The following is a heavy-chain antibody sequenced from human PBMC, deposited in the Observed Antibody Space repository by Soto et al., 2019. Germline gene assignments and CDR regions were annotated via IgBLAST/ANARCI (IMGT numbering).Heavy chain of an antibody. D-gene: IGHD5-12*01. Sequence: SVKVSCKASGGTFSSYTISWVRQAPGQGLEWMGRIIPILGIANYAQKFQGRVTITADKSTSTAYMELSSLRSEDTAVYYCARAYSGYANDYWGQGTLVTVSS. CDR1: GGTFSSYT. CDR3: ARAYSGYANDY. V-gene: IGHV1-69*02. CDR2: IIPILGIA. J-gene: IGHJ4*02.